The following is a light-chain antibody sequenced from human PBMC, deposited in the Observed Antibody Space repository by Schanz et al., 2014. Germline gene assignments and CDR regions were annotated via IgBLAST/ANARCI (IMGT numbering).Light chain of an antibody. J-gene: IGLJ3*02. CDR1: SSDVGGYNY. V-gene: IGLV2-14*01. CDR2: DVS. CDR3: CSYAGSSTLNWV. Sequence: QSALTQPASVSGSPGQSITISCTGTSSDVGGYNYVSWYQQHPGKAPKLMIYDVSNRPSGVSNRFSGSKSGNTASLTISGLQAEDEADYYCCSYAGSSTLNWVFGGGTQLTVL.